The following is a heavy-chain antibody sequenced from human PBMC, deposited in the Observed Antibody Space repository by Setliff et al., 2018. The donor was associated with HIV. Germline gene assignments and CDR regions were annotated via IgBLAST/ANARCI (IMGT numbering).Heavy chain of an antibody. Sequence: PSETLSLTCTVSGGSISSYYWSWIRQPPGKGLEWIGYIYYSGSTDYNPSLKSRVTISVDTSNNQFYLRLSSVTAADTAVYSCARVLTGPHHHFDYWGQGTLVTVSS. CDR1: GGSISSYY. D-gene: IGHD3-9*01. V-gene: IGHV4-59*01. CDR2: IYYSGST. CDR3: ARVLTGPHHHFDY. J-gene: IGHJ4*02.